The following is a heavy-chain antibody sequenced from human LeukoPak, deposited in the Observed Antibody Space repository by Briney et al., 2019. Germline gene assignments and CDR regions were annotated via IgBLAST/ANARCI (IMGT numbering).Heavy chain of an antibody. V-gene: IGHV3-7*03. Sequence: GGSLRLSCTASGFPFNSYWMTWVRQTPGKGLEWVANIKQDGSTQYYVDSVKGRFTISRDNAMNSLYLQMNSLRAEDTAVYYCARDYDILTGYYNNYGMDVWGQGTTVTVSS. D-gene: IGHD3-9*01. CDR3: ARDYDILTGYYNNYGMDV. J-gene: IGHJ6*02. CDR1: GFPFNSYW. CDR2: IKQDGSTQ.